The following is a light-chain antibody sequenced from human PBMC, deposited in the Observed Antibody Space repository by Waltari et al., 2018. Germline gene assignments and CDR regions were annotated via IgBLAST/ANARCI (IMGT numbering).Light chain of an antibody. CDR3: CSYAGSGTYV. CDR1: NSDVGNYNL. J-gene: IGLJ1*01. V-gene: IGLV2-23*02. Sequence: QSALTQPASVSGTPGQSITIPCPGTNSDVGNYNLVSWYQHHPGEAPKLMICEVIKRPSGVSNRFSGSKSGNTASLTISVLQAEDEADYYCCSYAGSGTYVFGTGTKVTVL. CDR2: EVI.